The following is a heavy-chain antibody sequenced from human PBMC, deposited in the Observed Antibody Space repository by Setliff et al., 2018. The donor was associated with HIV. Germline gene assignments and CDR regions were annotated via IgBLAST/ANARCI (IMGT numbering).Heavy chain of an antibody. Sequence: PSETLSLTCTVSGGSMNSGAYYWTWIRQHPVKGLEWIGYISYSGSTHYNPSLKSRLTVSIDTSNKHFSLEVRSVNAADTAVYYCARGVVGAPLGDYYYMDVWGKGTTVTVSS. V-gene: IGHV4-31*03. J-gene: IGHJ6*03. CDR3: ARGVVGAPLGDYYYMDV. CDR2: ISYSGST. D-gene: IGHD2-15*01. CDR1: GGSMNSGAYY.